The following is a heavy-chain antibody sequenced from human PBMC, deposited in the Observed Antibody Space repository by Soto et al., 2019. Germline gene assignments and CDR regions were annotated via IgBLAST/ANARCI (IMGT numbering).Heavy chain of an antibody. J-gene: IGHJ3*02. D-gene: IGHD3-9*01. Sequence: GESLKISCKGSGYSFTSYWISWVRQMPGKGLGWMGRIDPSDSYTNYSPSFQGQVTISADKSISTAYLQWSSLKASDTAMYYCAKTLRYFDWGDAFDIWGQGTMVTVSS. CDR1: GYSFTSYW. CDR2: IDPSDSYT. CDR3: AKTLRYFDWGDAFDI. V-gene: IGHV5-10-1*04.